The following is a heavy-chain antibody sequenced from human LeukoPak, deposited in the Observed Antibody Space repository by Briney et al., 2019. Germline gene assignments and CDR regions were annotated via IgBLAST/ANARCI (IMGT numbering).Heavy chain of an antibody. D-gene: IGHD1-26*01. CDR2: INPSGGST. J-gene: IGHJ4*02. CDR3: ARGSSGSTFDY. Sequence: ASVKVSCKTSGYTITSYYMHWVRQAPGQGLEWMGIINPSGGSTNYAQKFQGRVTMTRDTSTSTVHMELSSLRSEDTAVYYCARGSSGSTFDYWGQGTLVTVSS. V-gene: IGHV1-46*01. CDR1: GYTITSYY.